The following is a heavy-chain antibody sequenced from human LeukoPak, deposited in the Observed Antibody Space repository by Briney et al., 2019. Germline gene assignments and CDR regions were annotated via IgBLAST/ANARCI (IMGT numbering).Heavy chain of an antibody. CDR3: ASIYTPYSSSWDNDAFDI. J-gene: IGHJ3*02. CDR2: IYSGGST. D-gene: IGHD6-13*01. CDR1: GFTVSSNY. V-gene: IGHV3-53*01. Sequence: GGSLRLSCAASGFTVSSNYMSWVRQAPGKGLEWVSVIYSGGSTYYADSVKGRFTISRDNSKNTLYLQMNSLRAEDTAVYYCASIYTPYSSSWDNDAFDIWGQGTMVTVSS.